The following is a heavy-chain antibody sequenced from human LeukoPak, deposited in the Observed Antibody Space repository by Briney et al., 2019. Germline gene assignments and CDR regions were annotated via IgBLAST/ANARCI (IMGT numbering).Heavy chain of an antibody. CDR2: IYTGGTT. CDR3: ARGNLVRGYLDDFDI. D-gene: IGHD3-10*01. J-gene: IGHJ3*02. Sequence: SSETLSLTCRVSGGSITSGSYYWSWIRQPAGKGLGWIGRIYTGGTTNYNPSLQSRVTISVDTSKNQFSLKLSSVTAVDTAVYYCARGNLVRGYLDDFDIWGQGTMVTVSS. V-gene: IGHV4-61*02. CDR1: GGSITSGSYY.